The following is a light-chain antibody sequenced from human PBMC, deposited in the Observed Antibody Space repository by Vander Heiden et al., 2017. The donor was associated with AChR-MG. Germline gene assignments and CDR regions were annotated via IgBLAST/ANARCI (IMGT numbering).Light chain of an antibody. J-gene: IGKJ1*01. CDR2: DAS. V-gene: IGKV1-5*01. CDR1: QSISSW. Sequence: IQMTQSPSTLSASVGDRVTHTCRASQSISSWLAWYQQKPGKAPKLLIYDASSLESGVPSRFSGSGSGTEFTLTISSLQPDDFATYYCQQYNSYSGTFGQGTKVEIK. CDR3: QQYNSYSGT.